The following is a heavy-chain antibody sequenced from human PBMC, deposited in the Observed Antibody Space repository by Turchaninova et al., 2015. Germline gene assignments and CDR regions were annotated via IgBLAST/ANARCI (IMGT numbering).Heavy chain of an antibody. CDR1: GFTFRSYW. Sequence: GGSLRLSCGGSGFTFRSYWMSWVRQAPGKGLEWVANINQDGNEKYYVDSVKGRFTISRDNAKNSVFLQMNSLTADDTAVYYCARVLWDVVAAPGAIPTYYFDYWGQGTLVTVFS. V-gene: IGHV3-7*03. J-gene: IGHJ4*02. D-gene: IGHD2-2*01. CDR3: ARVLWDVVAAPGAIPTYYFDY. CDR2: INQDGNEK.